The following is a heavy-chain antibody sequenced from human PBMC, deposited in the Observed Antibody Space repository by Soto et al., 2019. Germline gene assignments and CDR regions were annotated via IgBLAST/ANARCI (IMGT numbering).Heavy chain of an antibody. CDR1: GGTFSSYA. V-gene: IGHV1-69*13. J-gene: IGHJ5*02. CDR3: ARVVPYVREVGAVAATAPFDP. D-gene: IGHD2-15*01. Sequence: ASVKVSCKASGGTFSSYAISWVRQAPGQGLEWMGGIIPIFGTANYAQKFQGRVTITADESTSTAYMELSSLRSEDTAVYYCARVVPYVREVGAVAATAPFDPWGQGTLVTVSS. CDR2: IIPIFGTA.